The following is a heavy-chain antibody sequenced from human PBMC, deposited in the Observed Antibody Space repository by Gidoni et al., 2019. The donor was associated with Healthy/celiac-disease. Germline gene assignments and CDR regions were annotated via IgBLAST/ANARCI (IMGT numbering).Heavy chain of an antibody. CDR2: IIPILGIA. CDR1: GGTFRSYT. D-gene: IGHD6-13*01. Sequence: QVQLVQSGAEVKKPGSSVKVSCKASGGTFRSYTISWVRQAPGQGLEWMGRIIPILGIANYAQKLQGRVTITADKSTSTAYMELSSLRSEDTAVYYCARGGFIAAAGIVSFGMDVWGQGTTVTVSS. CDR3: ARGGFIAAAGIVSFGMDV. J-gene: IGHJ6*02. V-gene: IGHV1-69*02.